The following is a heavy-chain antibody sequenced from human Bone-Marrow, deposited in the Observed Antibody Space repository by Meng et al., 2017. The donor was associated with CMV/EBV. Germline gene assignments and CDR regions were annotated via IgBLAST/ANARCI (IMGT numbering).Heavy chain of an antibody. Sequence: ASVKVSCKASGYTFTGYYMHWVRQAPGQGPEWMGWINPKSGGPIYAQKFQGRVTMTADTSIRTAYMELSRLGSDDTAIYYCARRYCLRGSCYPDYWGQGALVTVSS. V-gene: IGHV1-2*02. D-gene: IGHD2-15*01. CDR3: ARRYCLRGSCYPDY. J-gene: IGHJ4*02. CDR2: INPKSGGP. CDR1: GYTFTGYY.